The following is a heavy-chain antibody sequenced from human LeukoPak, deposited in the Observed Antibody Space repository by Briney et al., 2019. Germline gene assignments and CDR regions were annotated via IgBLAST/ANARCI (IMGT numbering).Heavy chain of an antibody. D-gene: IGHD5-18*01. J-gene: IGHJ4*02. V-gene: IGHV3-64*01. CDR1: GFTFSSHG. CDR2: ISSKGGRT. CDR3: ARERVSLGTAFDY. Sequence: GGSLRLSCAASGFTFSSHGMHWVRQAPGKGLEYVSGISSKGGRTYYANAVKVRFTISRDNSKNMLFLQMDSLRAEDMAVYYCARERVSLGTAFDYWGQGTLVTVSS.